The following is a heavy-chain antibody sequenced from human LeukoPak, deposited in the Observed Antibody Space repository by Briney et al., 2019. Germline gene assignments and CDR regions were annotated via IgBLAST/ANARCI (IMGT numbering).Heavy chain of an antibody. D-gene: IGHD6-13*01. V-gene: IGHV4-31*03. J-gene: IGHJ3*02. CDR1: GGSISSGGYY. CDR3: ATTLYSSSWYSVGGGAFDI. Sequence: PSETLSLTCTVSGGSISSGGYYWSWIRQHPGKGLEWIGYIYYSGSTYYNPSLKSRVTISVDTSKNQFSLKLSSVTAADTAVYYCATTLYSSSWYSVGGGAFDIWGQGTMVTVSS. CDR2: IYYSGST.